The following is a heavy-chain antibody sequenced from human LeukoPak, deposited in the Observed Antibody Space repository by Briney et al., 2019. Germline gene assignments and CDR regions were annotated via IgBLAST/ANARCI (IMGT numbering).Heavy chain of an antibody. CDR3: ARGGGGSSWYRNYFDY. CDR1: GGSISSYY. CDR2: IYYSGST. Sequence: SETLSLTCTVSGGSISSYYWSWIRQPPGKGLEWIGYIYYSGSTNYNPSLKSRVTISVDTSKNQFSLKLSSVTAADTAVYYCARGGGGSSWYRNYFDYWGQGTLVTVSS. D-gene: IGHD6-13*01. J-gene: IGHJ4*02. V-gene: IGHV4-59*12.